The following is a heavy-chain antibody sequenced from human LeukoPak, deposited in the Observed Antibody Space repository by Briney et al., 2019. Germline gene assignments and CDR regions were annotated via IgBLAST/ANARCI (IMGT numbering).Heavy chain of an antibody. J-gene: IGHJ4*02. CDR2: IIPIFGTA. D-gene: IGHD3-3*01. V-gene: IGHV1-69*05. Sequence: PGGSLRLSCAASGFTFSSYDMHWVRQAPGKGLEWMGGIIPIFGTANYAQKFQGRVTITTDESTSTAYMELSSLRSEDTAVYYCARERNFWSIHDFDYWGQGTLVTVSS. CDR1: GFTFSSYD. CDR3: ARERNFWSIHDFDY.